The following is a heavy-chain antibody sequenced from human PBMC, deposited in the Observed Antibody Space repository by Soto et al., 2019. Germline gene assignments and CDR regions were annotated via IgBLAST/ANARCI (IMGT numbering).Heavy chain of an antibody. D-gene: IGHD3-22*01. Sequence: PGGSLRLSCAASGLTFSSYSMNWVRQAPGKGLEWVSYISSSSSTIYYADSVKGRFTIFRDNAKSSLYLQMSNLRAEDTALYYCARESHHDDSSVSFDYWGQGTLVTVSS. J-gene: IGHJ4*02. CDR1: GLTFSSYS. CDR3: ARESHHDDSSVSFDY. V-gene: IGHV3-48*01. CDR2: ISSSSSTI.